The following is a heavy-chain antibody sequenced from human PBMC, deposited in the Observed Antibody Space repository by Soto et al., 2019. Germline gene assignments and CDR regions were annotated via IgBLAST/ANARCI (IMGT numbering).Heavy chain of an antibody. D-gene: IGHD1-1*01. Sequence: ASVKVSCKASGYTFTTYYMHWVRQAPGQGLEWMGIINPNSDYTRYAQKFQGRVTMTRDTSTSTVYMELNSLTSEDTAVYYCATNPEPPDVFDIWGQGTMVTVSS. CDR3: ATNPEPPDVFDI. J-gene: IGHJ3*02. CDR1: GYTFTTYY. CDR2: INPNSDYT. V-gene: IGHV1-46*01.